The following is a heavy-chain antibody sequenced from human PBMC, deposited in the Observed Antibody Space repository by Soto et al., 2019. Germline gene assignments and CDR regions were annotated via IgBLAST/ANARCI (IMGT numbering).Heavy chain of an antibody. CDR1: GGSFSGYY. J-gene: IGHJ4*02. D-gene: IGHD2-2*01. CDR3: ARAQLHYCSSTSCPDY. V-gene: IGHV4-34*01. CDR2: INHSGST. Sequence: SETLSLTCAVYGGSFSGYYWSWIRQPPGKGLEWIGEINHSGSTNYNPSLKSRVTISVDTSKNQFSLKLSSVTAADTAVYYCARAQLHYCSSTSCPDYWGQGTLVTVSS.